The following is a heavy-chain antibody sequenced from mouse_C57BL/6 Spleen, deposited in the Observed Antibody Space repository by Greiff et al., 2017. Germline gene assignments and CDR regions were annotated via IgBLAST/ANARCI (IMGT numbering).Heavy chain of an antibody. CDR1: GYSITSGYS. J-gene: IGHJ2*01. Sequence: DVKLVESGPGLVKPSQSLSLTCSVTGYSITSGYSWNWIRQFPGNKLEWMGYISYDGSNNYNPSLKNRISITRDTSKNQFFLKLNSVTTEDTATYYCARADDGYWGYWGQGTTLTVSS. D-gene: IGHD2-3*01. V-gene: IGHV3-6*01. CDR3: ARADDGYWGY. CDR2: ISYDGSN.